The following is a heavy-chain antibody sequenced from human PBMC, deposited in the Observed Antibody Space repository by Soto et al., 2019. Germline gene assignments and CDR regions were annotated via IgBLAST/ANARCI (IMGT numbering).Heavy chain of an antibody. D-gene: IGHD3-3*01. J-gene: IGHJ4*02. V-gene: IGHV3-23*01. CDR3: ARWSYLDY. Sequence: GGSLRLSCAASGFSFGSYALSWVRQAPGKGLEWVSTISGSDGKTFYADSVKGRFSISRDTSQNTLYLQMNSLRADDTAIHYCARWSYLDYWGQGTRVTVSS. CDR1: GFSFGSYA. CDR2: ISGSDGKT.